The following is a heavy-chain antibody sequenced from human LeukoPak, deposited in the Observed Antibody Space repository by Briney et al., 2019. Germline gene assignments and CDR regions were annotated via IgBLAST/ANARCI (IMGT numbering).Heavy chain of an antibody. CDR3: ARDSDLGWAVAVTAPFDY. J-gene: IGHJ4*02. Sequence: ASVKVSCKASGYTFTSYGISWVRQAPGQGLEWMGWNSAYNGNTNYAQKLQGRVTMTTDTSTSTAYMELRSLRSDDTAVYYCARDSDLGWAVAVTAPFDYWGQGTLVTVSS. V-gene: IGHV1-18*01. CDR1: GYTFTSYG. D-gene: IGHD6-19*01. CDR2: NSAYNGNT.